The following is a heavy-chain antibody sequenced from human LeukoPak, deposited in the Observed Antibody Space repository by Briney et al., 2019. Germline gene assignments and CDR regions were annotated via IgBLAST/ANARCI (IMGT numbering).Heavy chain of an antibody. J-gene: IGHJ4*02. Sequence: GGSLRLSCAASGFTFSDHYMDWVRQAPGKGLEWVARIRNKANSYTTEYAASVEGRFSISRDDSKNSLYLQMNSLETEDTAVYYCASDPHDKSYSPSSFWGQGTLVTVSS. D-gene: IGHD3-10*01. CDR3: ASDPHDKSYSPSSF. CDR2: IRNKANSYTT. CDR1: GFTFSDHY. V-gene: IGHV3-72*01.